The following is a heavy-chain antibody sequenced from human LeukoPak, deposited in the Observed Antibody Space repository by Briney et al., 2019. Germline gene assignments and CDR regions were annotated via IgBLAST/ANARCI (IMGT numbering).Heavy chain of an antibody. CDR3: VKGDVYTCSGLDY. CDR2: ISRNGVNT. J-gene: IGHJ4*02. Sequence: GGSLRLSCSASGFSFSSYTMHWVRQAPGKGLEYVSGISRNGVNTYYPDSVQGRFTISRDNSKNTLYLQMSSLRPEDTAVYSCVKGDVYTCSGLDYWGQGTLVSVSS. CDR1: GFSFSSYT. V-gene: IGHV3-64D*06. D-gene: IGHD3-16*01.